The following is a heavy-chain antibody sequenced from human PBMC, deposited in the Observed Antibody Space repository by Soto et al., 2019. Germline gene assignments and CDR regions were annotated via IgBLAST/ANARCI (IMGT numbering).Heavy chain of an antibody. Sequence: GGSLRLSCAASGFTFDDYAMHWVRQAPGKGLEWVSLISGDGGSTYYADSVKGRFTISRDNSKNSLYLQMNSLRTEDTALYYCAKDRLRDILTGYYNYWGQGTRVTVSS. CDR3: AKDRLRDILTGYYNY. D-gene: IGHD3-9*01. CDR2: ISGDGGST. J-gene: IGHJ4*02. CDR1: GFTFDDYA. V-gene: IGHV3-43*02.